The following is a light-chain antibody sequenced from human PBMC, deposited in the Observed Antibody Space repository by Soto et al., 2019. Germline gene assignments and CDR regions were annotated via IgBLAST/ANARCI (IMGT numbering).Light chain of an antibody. J-gene: IGKJ2*01. CDR1: QSVLYSSNNQKY. Sequence: DIVMTQSPASLAVSLGERATINCKSSQSVLYSSNNQKYLAWYQQKPGQPPKLLIYWASTRESGVPDRFSGSGSGTDFTLTISSLQAEDVAIYYCHQYYITPYTFGQGTKLEIK. V-gene: IGKV4-1*01. CDR2: WAS. CDR3: HQYYITPYT.